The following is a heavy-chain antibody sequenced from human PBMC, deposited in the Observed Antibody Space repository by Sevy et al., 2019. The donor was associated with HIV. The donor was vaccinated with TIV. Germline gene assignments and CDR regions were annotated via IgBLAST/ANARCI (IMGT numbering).Heavy chain of an antibody. Sequence: SETLSLTCAVYGGSFSGYYWSWIRQPPGKGLEWIGEINHSGSTNYNPSLKSRVTISVDTSKNQFTLKLSTVTAADTGVYYCARFRAAMVATIVYYYYGMDVWGQGTTVTVSS. D-gene: IGHD5-12*01. J-gene: IGHJ6*02. CDR1: GGSFSGYY. V-gene: IGHV4-34*01. CDR2: INHSGST. CDR3: ARFRAAMVATIVYYYYGMDV.